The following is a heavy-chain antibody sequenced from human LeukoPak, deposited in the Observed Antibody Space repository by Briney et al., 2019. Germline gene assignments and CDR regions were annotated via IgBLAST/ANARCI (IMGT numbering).Heavy chain of an antibody. D-gene: IGHD6-19*01. CDR3: ARMRPYSSGWSGYFDY. V-gene: IGHV3-48*01. Sequence: GGSLRLSCAASGFTFSSYSMNWVRQAPGKGLEWVSYISSSSSTIYYADSVKGRFTISRDNAKNSLYLQMNSLRAEDTAVYYCARMRPYSSGWSGYFDYWGQGTLVTVSS. CDR2: ISSSSSTI. J-gene: IGHJ4*02. CDR1: GFTFSSYS.